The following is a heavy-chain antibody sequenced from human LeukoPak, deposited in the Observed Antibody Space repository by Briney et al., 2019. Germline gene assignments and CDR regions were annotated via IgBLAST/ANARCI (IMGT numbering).Heavy chain of an antibody. CDR3: ARDGQQLVRGGGWFDP. CDR1: GGSTSSYY. J-gene: IGHJ5*02. V-gene: IGHV4-4*07. CDR2: IYTSGST. D-gene: IGHD6-6*01. Sequence: SETLSLTCTVSGGSTSSYYWSWIRQPAGKGLEWIGRIYTSGSTNYNPSLKSRVTMSVDTSKNQFSLKLSSVTAADTAVYYCARDGQQLVRGGGWFDPWGQGPLVTVSS.